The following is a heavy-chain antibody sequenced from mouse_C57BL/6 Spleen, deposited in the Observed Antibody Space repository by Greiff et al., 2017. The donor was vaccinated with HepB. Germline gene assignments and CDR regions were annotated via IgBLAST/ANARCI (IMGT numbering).Heavy chain of an antibody. J-gene: IGHJ4*01. CDR2: ISSGGSYT. V-gene: IGHV5-6*01. CDR1: GFTFSSYG. Sequence: VQLKESGGDLVKPGGSLKLSCAASGFTFSSYGMSWVRQTPDKRLEWVATISSGGSYTYYPDSVKGRFTISRDNAKNTLYLQMSSLKSEDTAMYYCARHGDYGDYAMDYWGQGTSVTVSS. CDR3: ARHGDYGDYAMDY. D-gene: IGHD2-13*01.